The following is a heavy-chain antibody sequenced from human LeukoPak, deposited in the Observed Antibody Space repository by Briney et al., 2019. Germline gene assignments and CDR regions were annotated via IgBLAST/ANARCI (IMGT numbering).Heavy chain of an antibody. J-gene: IGHJ4*02. CDR2: ISWNSGSI. V-gene: IGHV3-9*01. CDR1: GFTFDDYA. CDR3: ARSSSSGHFNY. Sequence: PGGSLRLSCAASGFTFDDYAMHWVRQAPGKGLEWVSGISWNSGSIGYADSVKGRFTISRDNSKNTLYLQMNSLRAEDTAVYYCARSSSSGHFNYWGQGTLVTVSS. D-gene: IGHD6-6*01.